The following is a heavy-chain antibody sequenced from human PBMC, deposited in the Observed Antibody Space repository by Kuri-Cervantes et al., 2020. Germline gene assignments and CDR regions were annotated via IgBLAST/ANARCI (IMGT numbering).Heavy chain of an antibody. CDR3: AREAWSDEAGY. V-gene: IGHV1-69*13. J-gene: IGHJ4*02. Sequence: SVKVSCKASGGTFTSYAISWVRQAPGQGLEWMGVIIPILGSANYAQKFQGRVTITADESTSTAYMELSSLRSEDTAVYYCAREAWSDEAGYWGQGTLVTVSS. CDR2: IIPILGSA. CDR1: GGTFTSYA. D-gene: IGHD6-19*01.